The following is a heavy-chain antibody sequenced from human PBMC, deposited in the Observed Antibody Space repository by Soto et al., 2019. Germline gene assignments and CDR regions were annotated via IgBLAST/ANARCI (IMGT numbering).Heavy chain of an antibody. D-gene: IGHD6-13*01. CDR3: ARGPGIAAATY. CDR1: GGTFSSYA. J-gene: IGHJ4*02. V-gene: IGHV1-69*01. CDR2: IIPIFGTA. Sequence: QVQLVQSGDEVKKPGSSVKVSCKASGGTFSSYAISCVRQAPGQGLEWMGGIIPIFGTANYAQKFQGRVTITADESTSTSYMELSSLRSEDTAVDYGARGPGIAAATYWGQVTLVTVSS.